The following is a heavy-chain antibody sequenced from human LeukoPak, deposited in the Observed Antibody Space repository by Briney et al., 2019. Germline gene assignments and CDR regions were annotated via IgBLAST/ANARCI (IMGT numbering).Heavy chain of an antibody. CDR1: GGSFSGYY. CDR2: INHSGST. J-gene: IGHJ5*02. V-gene: IGHV4-34*01. D-gene: IGHD3-9*01. Sequence: SETLSLTCAVYGGSFSGYYWSWIRQPPGKGLEWIGEINHSGSTNYNPSLKSRVTISVDTSKNQFSLKLSSVTAADTAVYYCARDIGGYFDWLHRPNNWFDPWGQGTLVTVSS. CDR3: ARDIGGYFDWLHRPNNWFDP.